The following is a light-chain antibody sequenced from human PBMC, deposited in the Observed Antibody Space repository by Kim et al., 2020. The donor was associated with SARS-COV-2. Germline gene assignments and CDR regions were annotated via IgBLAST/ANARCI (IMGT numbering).Light chain of an antibody. CDR3: QQSYSTPPIT. J-gene: IGKJ5*01. CDR2: GAS. CDR1: QSISNY. V-gene: IGKV1-39*01. Sequence: SVGDGVTITCRASQSISNYLNWYQRKPGKAPELLIYGASSWQSGVPSRFSGSGSGTDFTLTISSLQPEDFATYYCQQSYSTPPITFGQGTRLEIK.